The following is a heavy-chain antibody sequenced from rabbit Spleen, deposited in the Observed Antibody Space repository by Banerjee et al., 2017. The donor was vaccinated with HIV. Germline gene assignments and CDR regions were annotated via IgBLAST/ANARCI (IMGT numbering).Heavy chain of an antibody. V-gene: IGHV1S45*01. CDR2: INTYTGKP. D-gene: IGHD3-1*01. Sequence: QEQLKETGGGLVQPGGSLTLSCKASGFSFSNTYVMCWVRQAPGKGLEWIACINTYTGKPVYATWAKGRFTISRTSSTTVTLQMTSLTAADTATYFCARDLASVVGWNFGLWGPGTLVTVS. J-gene: IGHJ4*01. CDR1: GFSFSNTYV. CDR3: ARDLASVVGWNFGL.